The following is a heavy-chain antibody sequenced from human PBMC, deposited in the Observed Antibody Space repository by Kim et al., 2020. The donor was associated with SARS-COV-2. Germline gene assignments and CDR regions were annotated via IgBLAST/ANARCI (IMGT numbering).Heavy chain of an antibody. CDR1: GGIFSRLT. D-gene: IGHD2-2*01. CDR2: IIPISGTA. J-gene: IGHJ6*02. V-gene: IGHV1-69*13. CDR3: ARDPRYCSSTSCYGGFGMDV. Sequence: SVKVSCKASGGIFSRLTINWVRQAPGQGLEWMGGIIPISGTANYAQKFQGRVTITADESTSTAYMELSSLRSEDTAVYYCARDPRYCSSTSCYGGFGMDVWGQGTTVTVSS.